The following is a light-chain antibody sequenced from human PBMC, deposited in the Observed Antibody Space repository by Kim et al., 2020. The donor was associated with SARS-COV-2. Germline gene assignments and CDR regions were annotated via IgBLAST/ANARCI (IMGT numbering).Light chain of an antibody. Sequence: SSTLSCTGTSSDVGGYNYVSWYQQHPGKAPKLMIYDVSNRPSGVSNRFSGSKSGNTASLTISGLQAEDEADYYCSSYTSSSTVVFGGGTQLTVL. J-gene: IGLJ2*01. CDR3: SSYTSSSTVV. CDR2: DVS. V-gene: IGLV2-14*03. CDR1: SSDVGGYNY.